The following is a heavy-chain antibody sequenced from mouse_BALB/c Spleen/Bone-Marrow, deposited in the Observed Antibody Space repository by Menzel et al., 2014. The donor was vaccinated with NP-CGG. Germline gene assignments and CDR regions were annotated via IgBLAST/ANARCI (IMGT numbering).Heavy chain of an antibody. CDR3: ARESYFYENYAMDY. D-gene: IGHD1-1*01. V-gene: IGHV1S41*01. CDR1: GYTFTSYW. CDR2: IAPGSGST. Sequence: DLVKPGASVKLSCKASGYTFTSYWINWIKQRPGQGLEWIGRIAPGSGSTYYNEMFKGKATLTVDTSSSTAYIQHSSLSSEDSAVYFCARESYFYENYAMDYWGQGTSVTVSS. J-gene: IGHJ4*01.